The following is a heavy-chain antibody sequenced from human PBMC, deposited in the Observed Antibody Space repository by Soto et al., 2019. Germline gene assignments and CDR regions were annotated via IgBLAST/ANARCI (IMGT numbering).Heavy chain of an antibody. Sequence: GGSLRLSCAASGFTFSSYWMHWVRQAPGKGLVWVSRINSDGSSTSYADSVKGRFTISRDNAKNTLYLQMNSLRAEDTAVYYCARDKPQTYYYDSSGYDYWGQGTLVTVSS. CDR1: GFTFSSYW. D-gene: IGHD3-22*01. V-gene: IGHV3-74*01. J-gene: IGHJ4*02. CDR3: ARDKPQTYYYDSSGYDY. CDR2: INSDGSST.